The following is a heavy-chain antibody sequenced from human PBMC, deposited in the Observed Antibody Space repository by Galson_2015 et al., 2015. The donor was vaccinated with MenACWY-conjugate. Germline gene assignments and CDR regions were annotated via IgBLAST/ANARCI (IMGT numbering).Heavy chain of an antibody. V-gene: IGHV5-10-1*01. D-gene: IGHD6-13*01. J-gene: IGHJ6*02. CDR2: SDPSDSYT. CDR3: ASTLASAGTGYGMDV. CDR1: GYSFPSYW. Sequence: QSGAEVKKPGESLRISSRASGYSFPSYWVTCGRQMPGIVLEWLGRSDPSDSYTRYSASFQGHVTISDDKSISTAYLQWRTLKASDTAMYYCASTLASAGTGYGMDVWGQGTTVTVSS.